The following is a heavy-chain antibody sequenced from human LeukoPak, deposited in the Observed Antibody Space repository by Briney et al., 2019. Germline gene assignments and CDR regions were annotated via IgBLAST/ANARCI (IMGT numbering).Heavy chain of an antibody. CDR1: GFTFSSYG. Sequence: PGGSLRLSCAASGFTFSSYGMHWVRQAPGKGLEWVAVIWYDGSNKDYSDSVKGRFTISRDNSKNTLYLQMNSLRADDTGVYYCARATFAIVRGVKDYWGPGTLVTVSS. V-gene: IGHV3-33*01. D-gene: IGHD3-10*01. CDR3: ARATFAIVRGVKDY. J-gene: IGHJ4*02. CDR2: IWYDGSNK.